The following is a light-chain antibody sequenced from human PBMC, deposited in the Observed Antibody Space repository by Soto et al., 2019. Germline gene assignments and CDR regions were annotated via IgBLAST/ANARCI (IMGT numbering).Light chain of an antibody. CDR1: SSDVGAYNS. Sequence: QSALSEPASVSGSPGQSITISCTWTSSDVGAYNSVSWYQQHPHRAPQVIIYKGTQRPSGVSNRFSGSKSGNAASLTISALQADDEADYFCCSSAPESTYVFGTGTKLTVL. J-gene: IGLJ1*01. V-gene: IGLV2-23*01. CDR3: CSSAPESTYV. CDR2: KGT.